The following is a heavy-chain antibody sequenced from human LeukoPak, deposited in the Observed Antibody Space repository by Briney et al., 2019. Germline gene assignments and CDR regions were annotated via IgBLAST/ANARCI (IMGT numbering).Heavy chain of an antibody. CDR2: IYHSGST. V-gene: IGHV4-38-2*02. Sequence: PSETLSLTCTVAGYPISSGYYWGWIRQPPGKGLEWIGSIYHSGSTYYNPSLKSRVTISVDTSKNQFSLELSSVTAADTAVYYCARGGSPAAISFAFDIWGQGTMVTVSS. CDR1: GYPISSGYY. J-gene: IGHJ3*02. D-gene: IGHD2-2*02. CDR3: ARGGSPAAISFAFDI.